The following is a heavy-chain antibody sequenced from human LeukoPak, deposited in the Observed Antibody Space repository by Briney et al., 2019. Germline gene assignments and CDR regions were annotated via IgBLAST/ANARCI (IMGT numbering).Heavy chain of an antibody. CDR2: IYRSGTT. V-gene: IGHV4-38-2*01. CDR1: GYSINNGYY. J-gene: IGHJ4*03. CDR3: ARQSGSYYDY. Sequence: SETLSLTCAVSGYSINNGYYWGWIRQPPGKGLEWIANIYRSGTTYYNPSHKSRVTISIDTPKNQVSLRLTSVTAADTAVYYCARQSGSYYDYWGQGALVTVSS. D-gene: IGHD1-26*01.